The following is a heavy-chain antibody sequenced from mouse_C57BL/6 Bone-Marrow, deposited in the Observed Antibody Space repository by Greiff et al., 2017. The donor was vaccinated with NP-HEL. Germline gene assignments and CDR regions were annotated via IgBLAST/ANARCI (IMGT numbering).Heavy chain of an antibody. Sequence: EVQVVESGGDLVKPGGSLKLSCAASGFTFSSYGMSWVRQTPDKRLEWVATISSGGSYTDYPDSVKGRFTISRDNAKNTLYLQMSSLKSEDTAMYYCARQLLLAWFAYWGQGTLVTVSA. J-gene: IGHJ3*01. V-gene: IGHV5-6*01. D-gene: IGHD1-1*01. CDR1: GFTFSSYG. CDR3: ARQLLLAWFAY. CDR2: ISSGGSYT.